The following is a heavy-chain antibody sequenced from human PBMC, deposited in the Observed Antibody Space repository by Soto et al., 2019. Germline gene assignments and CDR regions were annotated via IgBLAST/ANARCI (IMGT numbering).Heavy chain of an antibody. CDR3: ARDDGTAAALNFEF. CDR1: GFSFRNYG. D-gene: IGHD6-25*01. J-gene: IGHJ4*02. V-gene: IGHV3-48*02. CDR2: IKSRSGSV. Sequence: EVQLVETGGGLVQPGGSLRLSCAASGFSFRNYGMNWVRQAPGKGLGWVSYIKSRSGSVYYADSVEGRFTISRDNAKNLVYLQMNSLRDEDTAVYYCARDDGTAAALNFEFWGQGTLVTVSS.